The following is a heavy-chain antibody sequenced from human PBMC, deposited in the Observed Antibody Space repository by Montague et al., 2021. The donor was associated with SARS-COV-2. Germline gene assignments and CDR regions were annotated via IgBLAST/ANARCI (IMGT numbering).Heavy chain of an antibody. D-gene: IGHD2-2*01. CDR3: VRVPYRLLFVPRYYGMDV. CDR1: GESLSGYY. Sequence: SETLSLTCAVYGESLSGYYWSWIRQPPGEGLEWIAEISHSGSTSYNPSLKSRVTISVDTSKNQFSLKLSSATAADMAVYYCVRVPYRLLFVPRYYGMDVWGQGTTVTVSS. V-gene: IGHV4-34*01. J-gene: IGHJ6*02. CDR2: ISHSGST.